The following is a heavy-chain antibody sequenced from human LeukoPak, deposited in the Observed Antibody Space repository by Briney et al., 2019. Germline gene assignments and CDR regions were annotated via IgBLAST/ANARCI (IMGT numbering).Heavy chain of an antibody. Sequence: GGSLRLSCAASGFTFSSYSMNWVRQAPGKGLEWVSSISSSGSYIYYADSVKGRFTISRDNAKNSLYLQMNSLRAEDTAVYYCAREAHYDFWSGYPADYYYYMDVWGKGTTVTVSS. CDR1: GFTFSSYS. CDR3: AREAHYDFWSGYPADYYYYMDV. CDR2: ISSSGSYI. J-gene: IGHJ6*03. D-gene: IGHD3-3*01. V-gene: IGHV3-21*01.